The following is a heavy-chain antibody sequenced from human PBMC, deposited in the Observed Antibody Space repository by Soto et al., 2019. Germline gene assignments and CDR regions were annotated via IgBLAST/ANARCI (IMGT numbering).Heavy chain of an antibody. J-gene: IGHJ4*02. Sequence: EVQLVESGGGLVQPGGSLRLSCTASGFTFISYNMNWVRQPPGKGLEWVSYITTSSNTIYYADSVKGRFTISRDNAKNSLYLQMNSLGAEDTAVYYCARAQDRYSYGYGYWGQGTLVTVSS. V-gene: IGHV3-48*01. D-gene: IGHD5-18*01. CDR2: ITTSSNTI. CDR3: ARAQDRYSYGYGY. CDR1: GFTFISYN.